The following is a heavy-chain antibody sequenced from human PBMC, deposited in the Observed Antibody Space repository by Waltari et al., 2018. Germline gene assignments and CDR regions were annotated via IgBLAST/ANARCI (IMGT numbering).Heavy chain of an antibody. J-gene: IGHJ4*02. V-gene: IGHV3-53*01. CDR3: ARDSRGGLFFDY. Sequence: EVQLVESGGGFIQSGGSLRRSCAGSGFTAGSNYMSWVRQAPGKGLEWVSVIFSDGRTYYADSVKGRFTISRDNSKNTLYLQINSLRAEDTAVYYCARDSRGGLFFDYWGQGTLVTVSS. CDR2: IFSDGRT. CDR1: GFTAGSNY.